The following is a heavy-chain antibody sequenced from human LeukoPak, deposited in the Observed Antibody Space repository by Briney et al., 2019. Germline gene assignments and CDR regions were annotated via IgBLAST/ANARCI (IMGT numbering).Heavy chain of an antibody. V-gene: IGHV3-30*18. D-gene: IGHD3-10*01. CDR2: ISYDGSNK. Sequence: GGSLRLSCAASGFTFSSYGMHWVRQAPGKGLEWVAVISYDGSNKYYADSVKGRFTISRDNSKNTLYLQMNSLRAEDTAVYYCAKDSNHRGVPKVDYWGQGTLVTVSS. CDR1: GFTFSSYG. J-gene: IGHJ4*02. CDR3: AKDSNHRGVPKVDY.